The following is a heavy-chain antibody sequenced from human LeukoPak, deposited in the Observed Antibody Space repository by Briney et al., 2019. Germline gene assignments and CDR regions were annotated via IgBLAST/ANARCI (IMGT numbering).Heavy chain of an antibody. D-gene: IGHD2-15*01. CDR2: INPNSGGT. Sequence: ASVKVSCKASGYTFTGYYMHWVRQAPGQGREGMGWINPNSGGTNYAQKFQGRDTMTRDTSISTAYMELSRLRSDDTAVYYCARGILVVVAATPNWFDPWGQGTLVTVSS. J-gene: IGHJ5*02. CDR3: ARGILVVVAATPNWFDP. CDR1: GYTFTGYY. V-gene: IGHV1-2*02.